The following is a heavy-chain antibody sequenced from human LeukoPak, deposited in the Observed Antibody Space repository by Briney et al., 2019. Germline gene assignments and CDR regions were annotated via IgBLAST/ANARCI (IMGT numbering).Heavy chain of an antibody. CDR1: GFTFSSYA. D-gene: IGHD3-10*01. V-gene: IGHV3-23*01. Sequence: GSLRLSCAASGFTFSSYAMSWVRQAPGKGLEWVSAISGSGGSTYYADSVKGRFTISRDNSKNTLYLQMNSLRAEDTAVYYCARDKKSGESSEIDYWGQGTLVTVSS. CDR2: ISGSGGST. CDR3: ARDKKSGESSEIDY. J-gene: IGHJ4*02.